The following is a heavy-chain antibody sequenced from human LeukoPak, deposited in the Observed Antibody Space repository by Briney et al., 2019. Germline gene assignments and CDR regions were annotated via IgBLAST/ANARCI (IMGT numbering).Heavy chain of an antibody. J-gene: IGHJ4*02. CDR1: GFTFSDYY. D-gene: IGHD3-22*01. CDR2: ISSSGSTI. CDR3: ARVLNYYDSSGYPLRY. V-gene: IGHV3-11*01. Sequence: GGSLRLSCAASGFTFSDYYMSWIRQAPGKGLEWVSYISSSGSTIYYADSVKGRFTISRDNAKNSLYLQINSLRAEDTAVYYCARVLNYYDSSGYPLRYWGQGTLVTVSS.